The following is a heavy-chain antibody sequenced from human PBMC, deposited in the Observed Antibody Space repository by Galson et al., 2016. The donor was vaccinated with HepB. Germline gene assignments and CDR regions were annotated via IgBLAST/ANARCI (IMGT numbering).Heavy chain of an antibody. CDR2: IYYSGST. CDR3: ARHLKIQLWLRGNWFDP. D-gene: IGHD5-18*01. Sequence: LSLTCTVSGGSISSSSYYWGGIRQPPGKGLEWIGSIYYSGSTYYNPSLKSRVTISVDTSKNQFSLKLSSVTAAVTVVYYCARHLKIQLWLRGNWFDPWGQGTLVAVSA. V-gene: IGHV4-39*01. CDR1: GGSISSSSYY. J-gene: IGHJ5*02.